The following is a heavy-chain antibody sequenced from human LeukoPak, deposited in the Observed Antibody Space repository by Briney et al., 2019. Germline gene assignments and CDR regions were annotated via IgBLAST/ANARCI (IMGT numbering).Heavy chain of an antibody. CDR3: ASFTNSAAFDI. Sequence: GGSLRLSCAASGFTFSSSWMHWVRQAPGKGLVWVSRINTDGSGTIYADSVKGRFTISRDNAKNTLYLQMNSLRVEDTAVYYCASFTNSAAFDIWGQGTMVTVSS. J-gene: IGHJ3*02. CDR2: INTDGSGT. CDR1: GFTFSSSW. D-gene: IGHD4-23*01. V-gene: IGHV3-74*01.